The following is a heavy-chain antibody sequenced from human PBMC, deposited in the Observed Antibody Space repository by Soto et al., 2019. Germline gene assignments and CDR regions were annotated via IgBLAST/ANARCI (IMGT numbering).Heavy chain of an antibody. CDR3: AKAGHYSSSWDGWYYGMDV. J-gene: IGHJ6*02. CDR1: GFTFSSYG. CDR2: ISYDGSNK. D-gene: IGHD6-13*01. V-gene: IGHV3-30*18. Sequence: GGSLRLSCAASGFTFSSYGMHWVRQAPGKGLEWVAVISYDGSNKYYADSVKGRFTISRDNSKNTLYLQMNSLRAEDTAVYYCAKAGHYSSSWDGWYYGMDVWGQGTTVTVSS.